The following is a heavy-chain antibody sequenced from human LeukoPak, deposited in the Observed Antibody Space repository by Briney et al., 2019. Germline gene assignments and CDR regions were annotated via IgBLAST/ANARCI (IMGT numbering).Heavy chain of an antibody. CDR1: GGPFSGYY. V-gene: IGHV4-34*01. D-gene: IGHD6-6*01. CDR3: ARRRMAARYYYYHMDV. Sequence: PSETLSLTCAVYGGPFSGYYWSWIRQPPGKGLEGIGEINHSGSTNYNPSLKSRVPISLDTSKNQFSLRLSAVTAADTAVYYCARRRMAARYYYYHMDVWGKGTTVSV. J-gene: IGHJ6*03. CDR2: INHSGST.